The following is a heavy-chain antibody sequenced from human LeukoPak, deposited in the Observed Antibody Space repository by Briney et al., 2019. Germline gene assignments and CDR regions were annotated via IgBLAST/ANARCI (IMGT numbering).Heavy chain of an antibody. J-gene: IGHJ4*02. V-gene: IGHV4-34*01. CDR1: GGSFSGYY. Sequence: KTSETLSLTCAVYGGSFSGYYWSWIRQPPGKGLEWIGEINHSGSTNYNPSLKSRVTISVDTSKNQFSLKLSSVTAADTAVYYCAREGKGVYYYDSSGYYYFGYWGQGTLVTVSS. D-gene: IGHD3-22*01. CDR2: INHSGST. CDR3: AREGKGVYYYDSSGYYYFGY.